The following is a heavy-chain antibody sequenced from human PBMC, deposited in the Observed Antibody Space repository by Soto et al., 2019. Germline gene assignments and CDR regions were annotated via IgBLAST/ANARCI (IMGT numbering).Heavy chain of an antibody. D-gene: IGHD3-22*01. Sequence: GGSLRLSCAASGFTFDDYAMHWVRQAPGKGLEWVSGISWNSGSIGYADSVKGRFTISRDNSKNSLYVQMNSLRAEDTAVYYCARAQPTYSSSYFDYWGQGTLVTVSS. CDR2: ISWNSGSI. CDR1: GFTFDDYA. CDR3: ARAQPTYSSSYFDY. J-gene: IGHJ4*02. V-gene: IGHV3-9*01.